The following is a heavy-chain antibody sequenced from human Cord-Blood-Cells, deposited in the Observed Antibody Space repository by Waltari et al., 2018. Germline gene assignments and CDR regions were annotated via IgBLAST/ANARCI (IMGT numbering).Heavy chain of an antibody. V-gene: IGHV2-5*02. Sequence: QITLKESGPTLVKPTQTLTLTCTFSGFSLSTSGVGVGWIRQPPGKALEWLALIYWDDDKRSSPSLKSRLTITKDTSKNQVVLTMTNMDPVDTATYYCAHTVGIAAAGTPVDYWGQGTLVTVSS. CDR1: GFSLSTSGVG. CDR3: AHTVGIAAAGTPVDY. J-gene: IGHJ4*02. D-gene: IGHD6-13*01. CDR2: IYWDDDK.